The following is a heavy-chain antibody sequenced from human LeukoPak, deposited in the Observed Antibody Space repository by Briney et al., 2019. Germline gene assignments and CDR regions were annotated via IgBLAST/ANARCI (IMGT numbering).Heavy chain of an antibody. D-gene: IGHD3-10*01. CDR2: IIPIFGTA. CDR1: GFTFSSYA. J-gene: IGHJ4*02. Sequence: GGSLRLSCAASGFTFSSYAISWVRQAPGQGLEWMGGIIPIFGTANYAQKFQGRVTITADESTSTAYMELSSLRSEDTAVYYCARDPGTMVRGVTMVYWGQGTLVTVSS. CDR3: ARDPGTMVRGVTMVY. V-gene: IGHV1-69*01.